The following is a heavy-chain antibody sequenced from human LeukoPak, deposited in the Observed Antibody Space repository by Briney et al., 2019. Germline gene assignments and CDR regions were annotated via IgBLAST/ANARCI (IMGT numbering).Heavy chain of an antibody. Sequence: SETLSLTCSVSGGSLSRHYWSWIRQPPGKGLEWIGYVYDSGYTSFHPSLNSRVDISEDTSRNQFSLSLRSVTAADTALYYCARGFRGSSDAFDIWGQGTVVTVSS. D-gene: IGHD6-6*01. CDR2: VYDSGYT. V-gene: IGHV4-59*11. CDR3: ARGFRGSSDAFDI. CDR1: GGSLSRHY. J-gene: IGHJ3*02.